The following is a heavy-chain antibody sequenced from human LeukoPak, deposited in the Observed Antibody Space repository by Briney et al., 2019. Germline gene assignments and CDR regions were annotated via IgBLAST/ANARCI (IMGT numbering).Heavy chain of an antibody. J-gene: IGHJ4*02. CDR1: GFTFSSYG. Sequence: GGSLRLSCAASGFTFSSYGMHLVRQAPGKGLEWVAVIWYDGSNKYYADSVKGRFTISRDNSKNTLYLQMNSLRAEDTAVYYCARGGSDYYDSSPPDYWGQGTLVTVSS. D-gene: IGHD3-22*01. CDR2: IWYDGSNK. CDR3: ARGGSDYYDSSPPDY. V-gene: IGHV3-33*01.